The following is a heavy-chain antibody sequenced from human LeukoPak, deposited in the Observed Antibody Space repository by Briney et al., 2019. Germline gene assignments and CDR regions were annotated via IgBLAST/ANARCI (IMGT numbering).Heavy chain of an antibody. D-gene: IGHD1-1*01. J-gene: IGHJ4*02. V-gene: IGHV4-59*01. CDR1: GXSISSYY. CDR3: ARAGYNFATGYHFDY. Sequence: SETLSLTCTVSGXSISSYYWTWVRQPPGKGLEWIGFIYYSGNTNYNPSLKSRVTISVDTSKNQFSLKLSSVTAADTAVYYCARAGYNFATGYHFDYWGQGTLVTVSS. CDR2: IYYSGNT.